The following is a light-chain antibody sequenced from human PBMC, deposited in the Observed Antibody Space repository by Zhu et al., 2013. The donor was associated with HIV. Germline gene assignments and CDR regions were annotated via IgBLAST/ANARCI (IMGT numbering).Light chain of an antibody. CDR2: KAF. J-gene: IGKJ1*01. Sequence: DIQMTQSPSTLSASVGDRVTITCRASQSISNWLAWYQQKPGKAPKGLIYKAFILESGVPSRFSGSGSGTEFTLTISSLQPDDFATYYCQQYYSYPWTFGQGTKVEIK. CDR1: QSISNW. CDR3: QQYYSYPWT. V-gene: IGKV1-5*03.